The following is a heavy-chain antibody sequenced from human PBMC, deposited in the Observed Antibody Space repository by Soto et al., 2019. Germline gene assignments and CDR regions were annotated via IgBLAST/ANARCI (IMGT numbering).Heavy chain of an antibody. CDR3: ANLYNWNSRGWFDL. CDR1: GYTLTELS. Sequence: ASVKVSCKVSGYTLTELSMHWVRQAPGKGLEWMGGFDPEDGETIYAQKFQGRVTMTEDTSTDTAYMELSSLRSEDTAVYYCANLYNWNSRGWFDLWGQGTLVTVPQ. CDR2: FDPEDGET. V-gene: IGHV1-24*01. J-gene: IGHJ5*02. D-gene: IGHD1-7*01.